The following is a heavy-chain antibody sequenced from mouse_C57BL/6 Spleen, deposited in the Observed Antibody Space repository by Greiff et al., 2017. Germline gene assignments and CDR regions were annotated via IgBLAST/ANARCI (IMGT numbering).Heavy chain of an antibody. CDR2: IDPSDSYT. CDR3: ARNYGSSYYFDY. V-gene: IGHV1-69*01. CDR1: GYTFTSYW. J-gene: IGHJ2*01. Sequence: QVQLQQPGAELVMPGASGKLSCKASGYTFTSYWMHWVKQRPGQGLEWIGEIDPSDSYTNYNQKFKGKSTLTVDKSSSTAYMQLSSLTSEDSAVYYCARNYGSSYYFDYWGQGTTLTVSS. D-gene: IGHD1-1*01.